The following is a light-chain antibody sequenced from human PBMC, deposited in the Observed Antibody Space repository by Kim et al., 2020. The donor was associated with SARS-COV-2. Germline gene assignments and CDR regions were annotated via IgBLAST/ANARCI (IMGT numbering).Light chain of an antibody. CDR2: GAS. CDR3: QQYGSALT. V-gene: IGKV3-20*01. J-gene: IGKJ4*01. Sequence: EIVLTQSPGTLSLSPGERATLSCRASQSVSSSYLAWYQQKPGQAPRLLIYGASSRATGIPDRFSGSGSGTDFTLTISRLEPEDFAVHYCQQYGSALTLGGGTKVDIK. CDR1: QSVSSSY.